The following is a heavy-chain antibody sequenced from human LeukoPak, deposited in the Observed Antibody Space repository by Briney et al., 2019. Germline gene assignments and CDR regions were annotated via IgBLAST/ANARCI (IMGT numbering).Heavy chain of an antibody. CDR2: IYHSGST. V-gene: IGHV4-30-2*01. CDR3: ARENVLRFLEWSFDY. J-gene: IGHJ4*02. CDR1: GGSISSGGYY. D-gene: IGHD3-3*01. Sequence: SEALSLTCTVSGGSISSGGYYWSWIRQPPGKGLEWIGYIYHSGSTDYNPSLKSRVTISVDRSKNQFSLKLSSVTAADTAVYYCARENVLRFLEWSFDYWGQGTLVTVSS.